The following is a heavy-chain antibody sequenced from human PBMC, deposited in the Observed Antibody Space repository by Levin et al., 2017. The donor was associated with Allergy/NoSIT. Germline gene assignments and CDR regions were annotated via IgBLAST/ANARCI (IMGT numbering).Heavy chain of an antibody. CDR1: GFTFSSYW. V-gene: IGHV3-7*01. Sequence: PGGSLRLSCAASGFTFSSYWMSWVRQAPGKGLEWVANIKQDGSEIYYVDSVKGRFTISRDNAKNSLYLQMNSLRPEDTAVYYCARDRGYCGGGSCPSQNLFDYWGQGTLVTVSS. D-gene: IGHD2-15*01. CDR3: ARDRGYCGGGSCPSQNLFDY. J-gene: IGHJ4*02. CDR2: IKQDGSEI.